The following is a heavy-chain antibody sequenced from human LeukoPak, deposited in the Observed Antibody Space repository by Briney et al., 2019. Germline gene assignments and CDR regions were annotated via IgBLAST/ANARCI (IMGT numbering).Heavy chain of an antibody. J-gene: IGHJ4*02. V-gene: IGHV3-48*03. D-gene: IGHD3-22*01. CDR2: ISSSGSTI. Sequence: PGGSLRLSCAASGFTFSSYEMNWVRQAPGKGLEWVSYISSSGSTIYYADSVKGRFTISRDNAKNSLYLQMNSLRAEDTAVYYCAKDWMDYYDSSGYYYLADYWGQGTLVTVSS. CDR3: AKDWMDYYDSSGYYYLADY. CDR1: GFTFSSYE.